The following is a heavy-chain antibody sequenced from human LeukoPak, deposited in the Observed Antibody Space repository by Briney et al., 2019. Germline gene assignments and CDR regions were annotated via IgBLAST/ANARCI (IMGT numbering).Heavy chain of an antibody. Sequence: PGGSLRLSCAASGFTFSSYAMHWVRQAPGKGLEWVAVISYDGSNKYYADSVKGRFTISRDNSKNTLYLQMNSLRAEDTAVYYCAREVVVVPAAILNYYYYMDVWGKGTTVTVSS. CDR2: ISYDGSNK. J-gene: IGHJ6*03. D-gene: IGHD2-2*02. V-gene: IGHV3-30-3*01. CDR3: AREVVVVPAAILNYYYYMDV. CDR1: GFTFSSYA.